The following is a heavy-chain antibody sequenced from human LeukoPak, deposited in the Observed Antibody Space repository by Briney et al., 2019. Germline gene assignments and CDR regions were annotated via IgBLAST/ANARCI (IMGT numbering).Heavy chain of an antibody. D-gene: IGHD6-13*01. CDR1: GFTYNNYA. Sequence: GGSLRLSCTASGFTYNNYAMSWLRQGPGKRLEWLSTISGSGGTTSYADSVKGRFTITRDNSNNTLYLQMNSLRAEDTAVYYCAKFGIAAAGTFDYWGQGTLVTVSS. CDR2: ISGSGGTT. V-gene: IGHV3-23*01. CDR3: AKFGIAAAGTFDY. J-gene: IGHJ4*02.